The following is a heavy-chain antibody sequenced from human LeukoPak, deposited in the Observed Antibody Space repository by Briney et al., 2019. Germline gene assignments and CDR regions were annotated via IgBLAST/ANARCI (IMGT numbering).Heavy chain of an antibody. CDR2: TYYRSKWYN. CDR3: ARGSSWYRWYFDL. D-gene: IGHD6-13*01. V-gene: IGHV6-1*01. J-gene: IGHJ2*01. Sequence: SQTLSLTCDISGASVSSNNAAWTWIRQSPSRGLEWLGRTYYRSKWYNDYAASVGSRITINPDTSRNQFSLQLSSVTPEDTAVYYCARGSSWYRWYFDLWGRGTLVTVSS. CDR1: GASVSSNNAA.